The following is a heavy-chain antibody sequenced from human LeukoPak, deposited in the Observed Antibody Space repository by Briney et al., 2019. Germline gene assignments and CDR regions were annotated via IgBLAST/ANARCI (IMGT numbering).Heavy chain of an antibody. V-gene: IGHV3-23*01. D-gene: IGHD4-23*01. CDR2: ISGAAGST. J-gene: IGHJ4*02. CDR1: GFTSSNYA. Sequence: GGSLRLSCAASGFTSSNYAMSWVRQAPGQGLEWVSTISGAAGSTYYADSVKGRFTISRDNSKNTLYLRMNSLRPEDTAVYYCAKASGGNVVYWGQGTLVTVSS. CDR3: AKASGGNVVY.